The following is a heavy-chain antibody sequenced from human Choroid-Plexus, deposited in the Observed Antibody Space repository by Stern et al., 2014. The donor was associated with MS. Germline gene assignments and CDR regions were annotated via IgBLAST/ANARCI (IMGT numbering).Heavy chain of an antibody. D-gene: IGHD2/OR15-2a*01. V-gene: IGHV3-30*18. CDR2: VSYDGSNK. J-gene: IGHJ5*02. CDR3: AKDRQYLTYFFDH. Sequence: VQLVQSGGGVVQPGRPLRLSCVASGSTFGSCAMHWVRQAPGKGLEWVAGVSYDGSNKYYADSVKGRFTISRDNSQNTLYMQMSSLRPEDTAVYYCAKDRQYLTYFFDHWGQGSLVTVSS. CDR1: GSTFGSCA.